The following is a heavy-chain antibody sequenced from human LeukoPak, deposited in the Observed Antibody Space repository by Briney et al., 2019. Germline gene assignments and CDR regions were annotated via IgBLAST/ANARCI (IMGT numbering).Heavy chain of an antibody. V-gene: IGHV3-23*01. CDR1: GFILSSHG. D-gene: IGHD2-15*01. CDR2: VTSRGGT. Sequence: PGGSLRLSCAASGFILSSHGMSWVRQAPGKRLEWVSTVTSRGGTDYTDSVKGRFIISRDNSKNTLLLQMNSLRAEDTAVYYCARDRDVVVVAATGWFDPWGQGTLVTVSS. J-gene: IGHJ5*02. CDR3: ARDRDVVVVAATGWFDP.